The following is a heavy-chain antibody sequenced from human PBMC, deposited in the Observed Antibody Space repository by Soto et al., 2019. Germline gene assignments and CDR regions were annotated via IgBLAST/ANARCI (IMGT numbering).Heavy chain of an antibody. CDR1: GGTFSNYV. D-gene: IGHD1-20*01. Sequence: QVQLVQSGAEVKKPGSSVKVSCKASGGTFSNYVVNWVRQAPGQGLEWMGRIIPISGAANYAQKFQGRVTITADKSTITSDMELSSLRSEETSVYYCARDMTRTVVPDFDFWGQGTLFTVAS. J-gene: IGHJ4*02. V-gene: IGHV1-69*06. CDR3: ARDMTRTVVPDFDF. CDR2: IIPISGAA.